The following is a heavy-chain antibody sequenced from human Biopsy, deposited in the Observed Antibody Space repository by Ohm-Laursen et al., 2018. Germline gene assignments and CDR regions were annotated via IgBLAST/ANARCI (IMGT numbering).Heavy chain of an antibody. V-gene: IGHV3-30*18. CDR1: GFTFSSYG. D-gene: IGHD6-13*01. CDR3: AKEETAYSSTSLDY. J-gene: IGHJ4*02. CDR2: ISHDGSVK. Sequence: SLRLSCSASGFTFSSYGMQWVRQAPGKGLEWAAVISHDGSVKHYADSVKGRFTISRDNAKNTLFLQMNSLRAEDTAVYYCAKEETAYSSTSLDYWGQGTLVTVSS.